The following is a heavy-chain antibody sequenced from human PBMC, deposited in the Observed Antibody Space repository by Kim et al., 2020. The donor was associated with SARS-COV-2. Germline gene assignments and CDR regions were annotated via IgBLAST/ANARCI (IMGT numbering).Heavy chain of an antibody. J-gene: IGHJ6*02. Sequence: SETLSLTCTVSGGSISSSSYYWGWIRQPPGKGLEWIGSIYYSGSTYYNPSLKSRVTISVDTSKNQFSLKLSSVTAADTAVYYCARDHSGSYIYYYGMDVWGQGTTVTVSS. CDR2: IYYSGST. CDR1: GGSISSSSYY. CDR3: ARDHSGSYIYYYGMDV. V-gene: IGHV4-39*07. D-gene: IGHD1-26*01.